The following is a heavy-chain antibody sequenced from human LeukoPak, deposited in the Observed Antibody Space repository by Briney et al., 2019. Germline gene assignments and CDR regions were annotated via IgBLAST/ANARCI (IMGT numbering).Heavy chain of an antibody. CDR3: ARDPYGSGSTSFDI. CDR1: GFTFRSYG. J-gene: IGHJ3*02. D-gene: IGHD3-10*01. CDR2: IWYDGSNK. Sequence: GGSLRLSCAASGFTFRSYGMHWVRQAPGKGLEWVAVIWYDGSNKYYADSVKGRFTISRDNSKNTLYLQMNSLRAEDTAVYYCARDPYGSGSTSFDIWGQGTMVTASS. V-gene: IGHV3-33*01.